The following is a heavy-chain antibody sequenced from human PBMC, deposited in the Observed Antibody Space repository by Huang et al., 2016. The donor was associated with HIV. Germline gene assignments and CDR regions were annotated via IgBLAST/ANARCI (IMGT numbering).Heavy chain of an antibody. J-gene: IGHJ4*02. V-gene: IGHV1-24*01. CDR1: EYTLTELS. D-gene: IGHD3-9*01. CDR3: ATGFDVFFDF. Sequence: QVQLVQSRAGVKKPGASVKVSCKVSEYTLTELSIHWVRQPPGKGLEWMGGLDPEIGETSNAQRFQGRVTMTEDRSTGTALMELGGLRTEDTAVYYCATGFDVFFDFWGQGTLVTVSS. CDR2: LDPEIGET.